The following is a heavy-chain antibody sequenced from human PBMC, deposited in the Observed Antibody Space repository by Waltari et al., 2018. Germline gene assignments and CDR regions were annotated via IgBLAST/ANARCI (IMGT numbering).Heavy chain of an antibody. Sequence: QVQLVQSGAEVKKPGASVKVSCKVSGYTLTELAMHLVRPAPGKGLEWMGGFDPEDGETIYAQKFQGRVTMTEDTSTDTAYMELSSLRSEDTAVYYCATTVGGLHSTNWFDPWGQGTLVTVSS. J-gene: IGHJ5*02. V-gene: IGHV1-24*01. CDR3: ATTVGGLHSTNWFDP. D-gene: IGHD4-4*01. CDR2: FDPEDGET. CDR1: GYTLTELA.